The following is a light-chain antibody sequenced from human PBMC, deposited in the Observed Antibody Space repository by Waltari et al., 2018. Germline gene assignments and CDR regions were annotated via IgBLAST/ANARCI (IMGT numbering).Light chain of an antibody. V-gene: IGLV2-14*03. Sequence: QSALTQPASVSGSPGQSITISCPGTRSDVGGSNYVSWYQQHPGKAPKLMIYDVSNRPSGVSNRFSGSKSGNTASLTISGLQAEDEADYYCSSYTSSSTVVFGGGTKLTVL. CDR3: SSYTSSSTVV. CDR2: DVS. CDR1: RSDVGGSNY. J-gene: IGLJ2*01.